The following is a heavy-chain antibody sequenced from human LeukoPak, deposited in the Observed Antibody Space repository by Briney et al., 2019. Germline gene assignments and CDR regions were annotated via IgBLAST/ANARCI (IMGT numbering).Heavy chain of an antibody. CDR3: ASSGSGSYFSPKQGPSY. Sequence: SVRVSCKASGGSFSTYAITWLRQAPGQGLEWVGGIIPIFGTANYAQKFQGRVTITADKSTSTAYMELSSLRSEDTAVYYCASSGSGSYFSPKQGPSYWGQGTLVTVSS. V-gene: IGHV1-69*06. CDR1: GGSFSTYA. D-gene: IGHD1-26*01. J-gene: IGHJ4*02. CDR2: IIPIFGTA.